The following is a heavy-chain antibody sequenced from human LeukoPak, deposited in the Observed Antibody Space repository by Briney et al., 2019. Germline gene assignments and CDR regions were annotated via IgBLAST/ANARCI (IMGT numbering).Heavy chain of an antibody. D-gene: IGHD3-22*01. CDR3: ATDPFYYYESSGSPRGG. V-gene: IGHV1-24*01. J-gene: IGHJ4*02. CDR2: FDPEDGET. CDR1: GYTLTELS. Sequence: ASVKVSCKVSGYTLTELSMHWVRQAPGKGLEWMGGFDPEDGETIYAQKFQGRVTMTEDTSTDTAYMELSSLRSEDTAVYYCATDPFYYYESSGSPRGGWGQGTLVTVSS.